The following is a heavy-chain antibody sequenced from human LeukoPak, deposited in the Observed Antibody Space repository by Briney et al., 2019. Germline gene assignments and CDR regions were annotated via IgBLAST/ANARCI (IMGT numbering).Heavy chain of an antibody. CDR3: ATERAGERPRPLLNYYYMDV. CDR2: ISYDGSNK. CDR1: GFTFSSYA. D-gene: IGHD3-16*01. V-gene: IGHV3-30*04. Sequence: GGSLRLSCAASGFTFSSYAMHWVRQAPGKGLERGAVISYDGSNKYYADSVKGRFTISRDNSKNTLYLQMNSLRAEDTAVYYCATERAGERPRPLLNYYYMDVWGKGTTVTISS. J-gene: IGHJ6*03.